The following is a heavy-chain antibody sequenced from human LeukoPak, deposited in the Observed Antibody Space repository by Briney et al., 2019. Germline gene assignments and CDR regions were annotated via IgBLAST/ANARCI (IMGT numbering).Heavy chain of an antibody. CDR2: IYSGGGT. Sequence: AGGSLRLSCTASGFPVSSSYMTWVRQAPGKGLQWVSLIYSGGGTFYADSVKGRFTISRHNFENTLYLQMNNLRAEDTAVYYCARVGVGTVAGNYFDDWGQGTLVTVSS. CDR3: ARVGVGTVAGNYFDD. V-gene: IGHV3-53*04. CDR1: GFPVSSSY. J-gene: IGHJ4*02. D-gene: IGHD6-19*01.